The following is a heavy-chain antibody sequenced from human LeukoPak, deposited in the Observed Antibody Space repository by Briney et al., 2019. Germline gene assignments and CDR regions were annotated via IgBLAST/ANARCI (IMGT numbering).Heavy chain of an antibody. J-gene: IGHJ4*02. V-gene: IGHV4-59*01. D-gene: IGHD6-13*01. Sequence: SGTLSLTCTVSGGSISSYYWSWIRQPPAKGLEWIGYMYYSGSTNYNPSLKSRVTISVDTSKNQFSLTLSSVTAADTAMYYCARVSRWYGPYDYWGQGTLVTVSS. CDR2: MYYSGST. CDR3: ARVSRWYGPYDY. CDR1: GGSISSYY.